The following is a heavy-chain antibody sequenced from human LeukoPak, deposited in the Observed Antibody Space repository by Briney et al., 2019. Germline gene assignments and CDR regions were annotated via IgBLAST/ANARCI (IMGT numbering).Heavy chain of an antibody. Sequence: PGGSLRLSCAASGFTFSSYGMHWVRQAPGKGLEWVAVISYDGSNKYYADSVKGRFTISRDNSKNTLYLQMNSLRAEDTAVYYCAKAGSTPRWIDAFDIWGQGTMVTVSS. CDR3: AKAGSTPRWIDAFDI. J-gene: IGHJ3*02. V-gene: IGHV3-30*18. CDR2: ISYDGSNK. CDR1: GFTFSSYG. D-gene: IGHD2-2*01.